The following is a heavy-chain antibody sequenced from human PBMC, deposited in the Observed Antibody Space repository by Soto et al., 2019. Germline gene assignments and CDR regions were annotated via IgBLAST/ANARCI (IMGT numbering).Heavy chain of an antibody. CDR3: ARGGYCTNGVCYKNWFDP. CDR2: IIPIFGTA. V-gene: IGHV1-69*13. CDR1: GVTFSSYA. Sequence: SVKVSCKASGVTFSSYAISWVRQAPGQGLEWMGGIIPIFGTANYAQKFQGRVTITADESTSTAYMELSSLRSEDTAVYYCARGGYCTNGVCYKNWFDPWGQGTLVTVSS. D-gene: IGHD2-8*01. J-gene: IGHJ5*02.